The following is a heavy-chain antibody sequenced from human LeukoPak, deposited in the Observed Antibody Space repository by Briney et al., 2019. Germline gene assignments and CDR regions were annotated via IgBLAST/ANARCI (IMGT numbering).Heavy chain of an antibody. CDR3: ARQSPYCSSTSCYFDY. Sequence: GESLQISCKGSGYIFTSYWIGWVRQLPGKGLEWMGIIYPGDSDTRYSPSFQGQVTISADKSISTAYLQWSSLKASDTAMYCCARQSPYCSSTSCYFDYWGQGTLVTVSS. D-gene: IGHD2-2*01. CDR2: IYPGDSDT. J-gene: IGHJ4*02. CDR1: GYIFTSYW. V-gene: IGHV5-51*01.